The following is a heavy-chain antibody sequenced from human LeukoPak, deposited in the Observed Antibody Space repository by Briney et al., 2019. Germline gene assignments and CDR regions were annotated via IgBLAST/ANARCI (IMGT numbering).Heavy chain of an antibody. CDR3: AKIAETSGSYGQGYDY. CDR2: INNNGANT. J-gene: IGHJ4*02. D-gene: IGHD1-26*01. CDR1: GFTFGTYG. V-gene: IGHV3-23*01. Sequence: PGGSLRLSCAASGFTFGTYGMSWVRQAPGKGLEWVSGINNNGANTYYADSVKGRFTISRDNSKNTLYLQMNSLRAEDTAVYYCAKIAETSGSYGQGYDYWGQGTLVTVSS.